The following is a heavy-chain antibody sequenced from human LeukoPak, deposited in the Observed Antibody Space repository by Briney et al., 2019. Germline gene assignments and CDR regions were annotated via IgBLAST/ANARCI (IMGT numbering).Heavy chain of an antibody. V-gene: IGHV1-2*02. CDR2: INPDSGVT. Sequence: GASVKVSCKASGYSITDYYVHWVRQAPGQGLEWMGWINPDSGVTHSAQNFQGRVTMTRDTSITTAYMELSSLKYDDTAVYFCSRAGRDVWFGEKNWFDPWGQGTMVTVSS. CDR3: SRAGRDVWFGEKNWFDP. D-gene: IGHD3-10*01. J-gene: IGHJ5*02. CDR1: GYSITDYY.